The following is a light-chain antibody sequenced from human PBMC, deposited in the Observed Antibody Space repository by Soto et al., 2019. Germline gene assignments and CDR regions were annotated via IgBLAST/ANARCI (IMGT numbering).Light chain of an antibody. V-gene: IGLV2-14*01. CDR3: SSHTTTSNYV. J-gene: IGLJ1*01. Sequence: QSALAQPASVSGSPGQSITISCTGTSSDVGLYNYVSWYQHHPGKAPKLLIYEVSDRPSGVSNRFSGSKSGNTASLTISGLQAEDEADYYCSSHTTTSNYVFGTGTKVTVL. CDR2: EVS. CDR1: SSDVGLYNY.